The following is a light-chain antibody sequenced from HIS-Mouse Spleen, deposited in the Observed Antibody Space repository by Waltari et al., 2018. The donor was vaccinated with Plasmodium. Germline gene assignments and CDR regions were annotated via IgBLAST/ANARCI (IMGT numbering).Light chain of an antibody. CDR2: GAS. V-gene: IGKV3-20*01. Sequence: EIVLTQSPGTLSLSPGERATLSCRASQSVSSSYLAWYQQKPGQDPWLLIYGASSRATGIPDRFSGSGSGTDFTLTISRLEPEDFAVYYCQQYGSSPPLTFGGGTKVEIK. J-gene: IGKJ4*01. CDR1: QSVSSSY. CDR3: QQYGSSPPLT.